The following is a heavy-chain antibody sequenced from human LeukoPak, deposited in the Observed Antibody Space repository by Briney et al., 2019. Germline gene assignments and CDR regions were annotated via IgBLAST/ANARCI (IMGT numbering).Heavy chain of an antibody. CDR1: GGSFSGYY. CDR2: INHSGST. D-gene: IGHD6-13*01. J-gene: IGHJ4*02. V-gene: IGHV4-34*01. Sequence: SETLSLTCAVYGGSFSGYYWSWIRQPPGKGLEWIGEINHSGSTNYNPSLKSRVTISVDTSKNQFSLKLSSVTAADTAVYYCARRKRAGYSSTTFDYWGQGTLVTVSS. CDR3: ARRKRAGYSSTTFDY.